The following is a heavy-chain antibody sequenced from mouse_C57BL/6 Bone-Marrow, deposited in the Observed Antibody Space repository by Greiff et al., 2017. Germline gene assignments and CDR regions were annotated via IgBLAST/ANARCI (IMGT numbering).Heavy chain of an antibody. CDR3: ARRQLRLPAWFAY. CDR2: IDPSDSYT. Sequence: QVHVKQSGAELVKPGASVKLSCKASGYTFTSYWMQWVKQRPGQGLEWIGEIDPSDSYTNYNQKFKGKATLTVDTSSSTAYMQLSSLTSEDSAVYYCARRQLRLPAWFAYWGQGTLVTVSA. CDR1: GYTFTSYW. V-gene: IGHV1-50*01. J-gene: IGHJ3*01. D-gene: IGHD3-2*02.